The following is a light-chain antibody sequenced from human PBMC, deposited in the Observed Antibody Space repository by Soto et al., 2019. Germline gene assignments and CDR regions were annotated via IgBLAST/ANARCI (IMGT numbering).Light chain of an antibody. CDR3: ASWDDSLV. CDR2: RND. V-gene: IGLV1-47*01. J-gene: IGLJ2*01. CDR1: SSNIGSNS. Sequence: QSVLTQPPSSSGTPGQRVTISCSGSSSNIGSNSVYWYQQLPGTAPKLLIFRNDQRPSGVPDRFSASRSGTSASLAISGLRSEDEADYYCASWDDSLVFDGGTKVTVL.